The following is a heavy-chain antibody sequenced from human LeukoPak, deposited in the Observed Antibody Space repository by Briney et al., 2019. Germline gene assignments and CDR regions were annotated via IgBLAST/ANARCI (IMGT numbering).Heavy chain of an antibody. V-gene: IGHV1-2*02. Sequence: ASVKVSCKASGYTFTGYYMHWVRQAPGQGLEWMGWIDPNSGGTNYAQKFQGRVTMTRDTSISAAYMELSRLRSDDTAVYYCARDQRRDFWSGLIPVWGQGTLVTVSS. D-gene: IGHD3-3*01. J-gene: IGHJ4*02. CDR1: GYTFTGYY. CDR3: ARDQRRDFWSGLIPV. CDR2: IDPNSGGT.